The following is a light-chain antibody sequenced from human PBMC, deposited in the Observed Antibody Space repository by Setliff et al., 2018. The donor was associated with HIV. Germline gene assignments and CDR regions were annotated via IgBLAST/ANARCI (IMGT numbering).Light chain of an antibody. CDR1: SSDVGRYKF. CDR2: EVS. J-gene: IGLJ1*01. CDR3: CSYAAGPTYV. V-gene: IGLV2-23*02. Sequence: QSALTQPASVSGSPGQSITISCSGTSSDVGRYKFVAWYQQHPGKAPKLMIYEVSERPSGVSNRFSGSKSGNTASLTIPGLQAEDEAVYYCCSYAAGPTYVFGTGTKVTVL.